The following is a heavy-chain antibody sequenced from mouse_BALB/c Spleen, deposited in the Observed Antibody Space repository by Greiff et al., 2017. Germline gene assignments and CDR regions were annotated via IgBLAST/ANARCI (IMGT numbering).Heavy chain of an antibody. Sequence: EVQVVESGPELMKPGASVKISCKASGYSFTSYYMHWVKQSHGKSLEWIGYIDPFNGGTSYNQKFKGKATLTVDKSSSTAYMHLSSLTSEDSAVYYCARRTMITTFAYWGQGTLVTVSA. CDR1: GYSFTSYY. CDR2: IDPFNGGT. J-gene: IGHJ3*01. V-gene: IGHV1S135*01. D-gene: IGHD2-4*01. CDR3: ARRTMITTFAY.